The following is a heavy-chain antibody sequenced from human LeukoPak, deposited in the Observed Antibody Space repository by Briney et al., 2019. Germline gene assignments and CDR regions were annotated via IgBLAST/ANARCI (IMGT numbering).Heavy chain of an antibody. J-gene: IGHJ5*02. CDR2: IYYSGST. CDR1: GGSISSYY. D-gene: IGHD6-13*01. Sequence: SETLSLTCTVSGGSISSYYWSWIRQPPGKGLEWIGYIYYSGSTNYNPSLKSRVTISVDTFKNQFSLKLSSVTAADTAVYYCARELSGIAAAGTWNWFDPWGQGTLVTVSS. CDR3: ARELSGIAAAGTWNWFDP. V-gene: IGHV4-59*01.